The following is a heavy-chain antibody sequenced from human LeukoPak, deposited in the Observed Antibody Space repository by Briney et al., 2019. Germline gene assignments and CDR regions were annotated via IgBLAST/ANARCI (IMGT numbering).Heavy chain of an antibody. J-gene: IGHJ4*02. CDR3: DASGYYF. CDR1: GFPFSSYA. V-gene: IGHV3-23*01. Sequence: GGSLRLSCAASGFPFSSYAMTWVRQAPGKGLEWVSGITGSGATTYYADSVKGRFSISRDNSKNTLYLQLNSLRAEDTAVYYCDASGYYFRGQGTLVTVSS. CDR2: ITGSGATT. D-gene: IGHD3-22*01.